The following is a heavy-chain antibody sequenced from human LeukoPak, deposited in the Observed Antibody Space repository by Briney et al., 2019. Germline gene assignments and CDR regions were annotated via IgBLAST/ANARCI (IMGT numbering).Heavy chain of an antibody. CDR3: ARDRRAYCSGGSSYSPLDY. Sequence: GASVKVSCKASGGTFSSYAISWVRQAPGQGLEWMGGIIPIFGTANYAQKFQGRVTITADESTSTAYMELSSLRSEDTAVYYCARDRRAYCSGGSSYSPLDYWGQGTLVTVSS. D-gene: IGHD2-15*01. J-gene: IGHJ4*02. CDR1: GGTFSSYA. CDR2: IIPIFGTA. V-gene: IGHV1-69*13.